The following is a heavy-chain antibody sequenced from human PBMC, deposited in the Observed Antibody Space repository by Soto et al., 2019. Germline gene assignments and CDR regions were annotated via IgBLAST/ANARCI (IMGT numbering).Heavy chain of an antibody. CDR1: GFTFDDYA. V-gene: IGHV3-9*01. J-gene: IGHJ4*02. D-gene: IGHD1-26*01. CDR3: AKAPYSDGSYYPNFDY. Sequence: EVQLVESGGGLVQPGRSLRLSCAASGFTFDDYAMHWVRQAPGKGLEWVSGISWNSGSIGYADSVKGRFTISRDNAKNSLYLQMNSLRAEDTALYYCAKAPYSDGSYYPNFDYWGQGTLVTVSS. CDR2: ISWNSGSI.